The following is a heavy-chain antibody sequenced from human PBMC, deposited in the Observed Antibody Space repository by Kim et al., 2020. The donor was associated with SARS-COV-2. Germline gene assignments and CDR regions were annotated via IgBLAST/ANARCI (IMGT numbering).Heavy chain of an antibody. J-gene: IGHJ6*02. CDR2: ISNAENIK. CDR3: AKEAVAALYYGMDV. Sequence: GGSLRLSCAASGFTFSSYAIHWVRQAPGKGLEWVAVISNAENIKFYADSVKGRFTVSRDNSKNTVFLQMNSLRGDDTAVYYCAKEAVAALYYGMDVWGQG. V-gene: IGHV3-30*18. CDR1: GFTFSSYA. D-gene: IGHD6-6*01.